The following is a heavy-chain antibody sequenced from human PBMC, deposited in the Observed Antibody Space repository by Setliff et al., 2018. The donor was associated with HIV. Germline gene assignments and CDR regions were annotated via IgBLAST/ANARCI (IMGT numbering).Heavy chain of an antibody. CDR3: ARSTVGAGASFP. D-gene: IGHD1-26*01. CDR2: INHGGST. J-gene: IGHJ5*02. V-gene: IGHV4-39*07. Sequence: SETLSLTCTVSGGSISSSSYYWGWLRQSPGKGLEWIGAINHGGSTNYNPSLKSRVTISLDTSKNQFSLRLTSLTAADTAIYYCARSTVGAGASFPWGRGILVTVSS. CDR1: GGSISSSSYY.